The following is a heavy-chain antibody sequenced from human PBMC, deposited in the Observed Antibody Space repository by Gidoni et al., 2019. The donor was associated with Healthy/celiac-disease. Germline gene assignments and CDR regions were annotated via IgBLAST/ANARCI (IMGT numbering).Heavy chain of an antibody. D-gene: IGHD6-19*01. J-gene: IGHJ6*03. CDR2: IDPSDSYT. V-gene: IGHV5-10-1*01. CDR1: GYSFTSYW. CDR3: ARFGLVAAARRTWIIDV. Sequence: AEVKKPGESLRISCKGSGYSFTSYWISWVRQMPGKGLEWMGRIDPSDSYTNYSPSFQGHVTISADKSISTAYLQWSSLKASDTAISYCARFGLVAAARRTWIIDVWGKWTTVTVSS.